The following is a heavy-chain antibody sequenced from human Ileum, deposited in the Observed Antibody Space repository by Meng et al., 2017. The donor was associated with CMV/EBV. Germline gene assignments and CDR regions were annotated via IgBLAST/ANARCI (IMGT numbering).Heavy chain of an antibody. D-gene: IGHD1-26*01. CDR3: ARLMVGATGYFDY. Sequence: SETLSLTCTVSGGSISSSSYYWGWIRQPPGKGLEWIGSIYYSGSTYYNPSLKSRVTISVDTSKNQFSLKLSSVTAADTAVYYCARLMVGATGYFDYWGQGTLVTGLL. J-gene: IGHJ4*02. CDR2: IYYSGST. V-gene: IGHV4-39*07. CDR1: GGSISSSSYY.